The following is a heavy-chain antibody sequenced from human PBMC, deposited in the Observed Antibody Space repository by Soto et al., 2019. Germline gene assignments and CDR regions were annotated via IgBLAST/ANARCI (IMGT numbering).Heavy chain of an antibody. Sequence: HGESLKISCKGSGYSFTSYWIGWVRQMPGKGLEWMGIIYPGDSDTRYSPSFQGQVTISADKSISTAYLQWSSLKASDTAMYYCARNSITMVRGFDYWGQGTLVTVSS. CDR2: IYPGDSDT. D-gene: IGHD3-10*01. CDR3: ARNSITMVRGFDY. CDR1: GYSFTSYW. J-gene: IGHJ4*02. V-gene: IGHV5-51*01.